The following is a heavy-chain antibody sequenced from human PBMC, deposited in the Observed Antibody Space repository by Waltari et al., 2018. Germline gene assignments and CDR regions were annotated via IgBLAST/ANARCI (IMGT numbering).Heavy chain of an antibody. J-gene: IGHJ3*02. CDR3: AAAAFSYYYDSSGYYWLAFDI. CDR1: GFTFTSSA. Sequence: QMQLVQSGPEVKKPGTSVKVSCKASGFTFTSSAMQWVRQARGQRLEWIGWIVVGSGNTNYAQKFQERVTITRDRSTSTAYMELSSLRSEDTAVYYCAAAAFSYYYDSSGYYWLAFDIWGQGTMVTVSS. CDR2: IVVGSGNT. V-gene: IGHV1-58*02. D-gene: IGHD3-22*01.